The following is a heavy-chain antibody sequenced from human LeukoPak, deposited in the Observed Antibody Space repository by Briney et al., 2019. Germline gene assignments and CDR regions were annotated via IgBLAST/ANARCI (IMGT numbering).Heavy chain of an antibody. V-gene: IGHV1-2*02. D-gene: IGHD4-11*01. CDR3: ARVYSNHFDY. Sequence: ASVEVSCKASVYTFTGYYMHWVRQAPGQGLEGMGWINPNSGGTNYAQKFQGRVTMTRDTSISTAYMELSRLRSDDTAVYYCARVYSNHFDYWGQGTLVTVSS. CDR2: INPNSGGT. CDR1: VYTFTGYY. J-gene: IGHJ4*02.